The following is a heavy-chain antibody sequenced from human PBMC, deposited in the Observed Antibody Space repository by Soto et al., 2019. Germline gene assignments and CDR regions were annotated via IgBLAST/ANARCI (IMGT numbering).Heavy chain of an antibody. CDR1: GGSISSYY. J-gene: IGHJ6*02. Sequence: SETLSLTCTVSGGSISSYYWSWIRQPPGKGLEWIGYIYYSGSTYYNPSLKSRVTISVDTSKNQFSLKLSSVTAADTAVYYCAREDTRVVYGMDVWGQGTTVT. D-gene: IGHD2-15*01. V-gene: IGHV4-59*12. CDR3: AREDTRVVYGMDV. CDR2: IYYSGST.